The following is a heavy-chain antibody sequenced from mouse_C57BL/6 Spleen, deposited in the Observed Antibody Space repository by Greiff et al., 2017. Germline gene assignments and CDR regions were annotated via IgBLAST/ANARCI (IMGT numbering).Heavy chain of an antibody. V-gene: IGHV3-1*01. Sequence: DVQLQESGPGMVKPSQSLSLTCTVTGYSITSGYDWHWIRHFPGNKLEWMGYISYSGSTNYNPSLKSRISITHDTSKNHFFLKLNSVTTEDTATYYCARGDSPYAMDYWGQGTSVTVSS. CDR1: GYSITSGYD. CDR2: ISYSGST. CDR3: ARGDSPYAMDY. J-gene: IGHJ4*01. D-gene: IGHD2-12*01.